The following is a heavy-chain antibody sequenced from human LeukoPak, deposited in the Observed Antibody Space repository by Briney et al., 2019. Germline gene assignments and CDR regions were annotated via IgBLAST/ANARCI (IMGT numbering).Heavy chain of an antibody. D-gene: IGHD3-10*01. J-gene: IGHJ4*02. CDR1: GGSFSGYY. V-gene: IGHV4-34*01. CDR2: INHSGST. Sequence: PSETLSLTCAVYGGSFSGYYWSWIRQPPGKGLEWIGEINHSGSTNYNPSLKSRVTISVDTSKNQFSLKLSSVTAADTAVYYCARSGIEEYYYGSGSYFGEFDYWGQGTLVTASS. CDR3: ARSGIEEYYYGSGSYFGEFDY.